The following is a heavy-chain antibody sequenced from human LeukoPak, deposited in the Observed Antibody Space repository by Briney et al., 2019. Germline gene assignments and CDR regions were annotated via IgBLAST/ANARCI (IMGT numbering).Heavy chain of an antibody. CDR3: ARQKEDYYDSSVGYYYYMDV. J-gene: IGHJ6*03. Sequence: SETLSLTCAVSGGSISSNSYYWGWIRQPPGKGLEWIGYIYYSGSTNYNPSLKSRVTISVDTSKNQFSLKLSSVTAADTAVYYCARQKEDYYDSSVGYYYYMDVWGKGTTVTISS. CDR1: GGSISSNSYY. V-gene: IGHV4-61*05. D-gene: IGHD3-22*01. CDR2: IYYSGST.